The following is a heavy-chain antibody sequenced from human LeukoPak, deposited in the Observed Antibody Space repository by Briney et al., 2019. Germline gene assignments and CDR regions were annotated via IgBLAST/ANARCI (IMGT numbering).Heavy chain of an antibody. V-gene: IGHV4-39*07. J-gene: IGHJ3*02. CDR2: IYYSGSS. Sequence: SETLSLXCTVSGGSSSSSSYYWGWNRQPPGKGLEWIGSIYYSGSSYYNPSLKSRVTMSVDTSKNQFSLKLSSVTAADTAVYYCARDRDSSGYYPPEAFDIWGQGTMVTVSS. CDR1: GGSSSSSSYY. D-gene: IGHD3-22*01. CDR3: ARDRDSSGYYPPEAFDI.